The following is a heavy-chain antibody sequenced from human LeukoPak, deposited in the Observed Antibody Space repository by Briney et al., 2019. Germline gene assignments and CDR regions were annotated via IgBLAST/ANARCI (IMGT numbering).Heavy chain of an antibody. CDR2: ISDSGGRT. CDR1: GITLSNDG. J-gene: IGHJ4*02. CDR3: AKRGVVIRVILVGFHKEAYYFDS. V-gene: IGHV3-23*01. Sequence: GGSLRLSCAVSGITLSNDGVSWDRQAPGKGLEWVAGISDSGGRTKYADSVKGRFTISRDNPKNTLYLQMNSLRAEDTAVYFCAKRGVVIRVILVGFHKEAYYFDSWGQGALVTVSS. D-gene: IGHD3-22*01.